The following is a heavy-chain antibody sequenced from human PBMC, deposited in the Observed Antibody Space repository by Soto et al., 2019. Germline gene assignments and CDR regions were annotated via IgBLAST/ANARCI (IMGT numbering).Heavy chain of an antibody. D-gene: IGHD3-22*01. CDR2: IDYSGST. J-gene: IGHJ5*02. V-gene: IGHV4-31*03. CDR1: GGSISSGGYY. Sequence: SETLSLTCTVSGGSISSGGYYWSWIRQHPGKGLEWIGYIDYSGSTYYNPSLKSRVTISVDTSKNQFSLKLSSVTAADTAVYYCATYDSSDYYSGSPIGWFDPWGQGTLVTVSS. CDR3: ATYDSSDYYSGSPIGWFDP.